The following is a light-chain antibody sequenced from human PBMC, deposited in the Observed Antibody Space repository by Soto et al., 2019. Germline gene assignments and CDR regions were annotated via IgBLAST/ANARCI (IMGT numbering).Light chain of an antibody. CDR1: SSDVGGYNY. CDR3: SSYTATRTYV. CDR2: GVP. Sequence: QSVLTQPASVSGSPGQSVTISCPGTSSDVGGYNYVSWYQQLPGEAPILVIYGVPDRPSGVSNRFSGSRSGNTASLTVSGLQAEDEGDYYCSSYTATRTYVFGTGTKLTVL. V-gene: IGLV2-14*01. J-gene: IGLJ1*01.